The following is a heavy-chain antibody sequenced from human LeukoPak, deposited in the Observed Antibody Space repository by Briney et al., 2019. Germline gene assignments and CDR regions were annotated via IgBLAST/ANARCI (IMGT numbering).Heavy chain of an antibody. CDR2: ISYDGSNK. J-gene: IGHJ4*02. Sequence: GGSLRLSCAASGFTFSSYAMHWVRQAPGKGLEWVAVISYDGSNKYYADSVKGRFTISRDNSKNTLYLQMNGLRAEDTAVYYCVRGLGATQSHWGQGTLVTVSS. V-gene: IGHV3-30-3*01. D-gene: IGHD1-26*01. CDR1: GFTFSSYA. CDR3: VRGLGATQSH.